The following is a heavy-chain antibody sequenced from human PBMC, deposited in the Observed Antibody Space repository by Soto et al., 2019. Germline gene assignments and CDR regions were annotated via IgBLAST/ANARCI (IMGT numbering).Heavy chain of an antibody. CDR3: ANELHDSSGGY. V-gene: IGHV3-30-3*02. D-gene: IGHD3-22*01. J-gene: IGHJ4*02. CDR2: ISYDGSNK. CDR1: GFTFSSYA. Sequence: GGSLRLSCAASGFTFSSYAMHWVRQAPGKGLEWVAVISYDGSNKYYADSVKGRFTISRDSSKNTLYLQLNSLRAEDTAVYYCANELHDSSGGYWGQGNLVTLSS.